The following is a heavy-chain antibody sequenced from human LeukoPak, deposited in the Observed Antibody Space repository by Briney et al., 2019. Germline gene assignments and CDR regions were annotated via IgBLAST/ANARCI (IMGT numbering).Heavy chain of an antibody. V-gene: IGHV3-48*03. J-gene: IGHJ4*02. Sequence: GGSLRLSCAASGFTFSSYEMNWVRQAPGKGLEWVSYISSSGSTIYYADSVKGRFTISRDNAKNSLYLQMNSLRAEDTAVYYCAREKGSGWYNYWGQGTLVTVSS. CDR1: GFTFSSYE. CDR3: AREKGSGWYNY. CDR2: ISSSGSTI. D-gene: IGHD6-19*01.